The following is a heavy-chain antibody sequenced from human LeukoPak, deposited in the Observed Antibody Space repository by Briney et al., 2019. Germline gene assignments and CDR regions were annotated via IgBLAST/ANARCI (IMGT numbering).Heavy chain of an antibody. J-gene: IGHJ6*03. CDR2: INPNSGGT. CDR3: ARGGSGWYYMDV. Sequence: ASVKVSCKASGYTFTGYYMHWVREAPGQGRGWMGWINPNSGGTNYAQKFQGRVTMTRNTSISTAYMELSSLRSEDTAVYYCARGGSGWYYMDVWGKGTTVTISS. D-gene: IGHD6-19*01. CDR1: GYTFTGYY. V-gene: IGHV1-2*02.